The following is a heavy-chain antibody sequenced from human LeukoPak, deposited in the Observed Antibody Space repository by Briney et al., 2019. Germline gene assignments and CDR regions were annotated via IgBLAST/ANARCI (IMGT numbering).Heavy chain of an antibody. Sequence: SETLSLTCTVSGGSISSYYWSWIRQPPGKGLEWIGYIYYSGSTNYNPSLKSRVTISVDTSKNQFSLKLSSVTAADTAVYYCASTRGAAGYYYYYMDVWGKGTTVTASS. CDR1: GGSISSYY. D-gene: IGHD6-13*01. CDR2: IYYSGST. J-gene: IGHJ6*03. V-gene: IGHV4-59*08. CDR3: ASTRGAAGYYYYYMDV.